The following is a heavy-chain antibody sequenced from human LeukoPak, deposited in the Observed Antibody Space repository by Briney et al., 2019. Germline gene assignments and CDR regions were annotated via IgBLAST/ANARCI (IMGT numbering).Heavy chain of an antibody. CDR3: ARGKRWLQFPPDY. V-gene: IGHV1-8*01. J-gene: IGHJ4*02. Sequence: ASVKVSCKASGYIFTSYDINWVRQATGQGLEWMGWMNPNSGNTGYAQKFQGRVTMTRNTFISTAYMELSSLRSEDTAVYYCARGKRWLQFPPDYWGQGTLVTVSS. CDR1: GYIFTSYD. CDR2: MNPNSGNT. D-gene: IGHD5-24*01.